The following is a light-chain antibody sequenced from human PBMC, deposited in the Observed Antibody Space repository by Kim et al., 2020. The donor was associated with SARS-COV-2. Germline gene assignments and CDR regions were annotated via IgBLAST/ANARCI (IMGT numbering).Light chain of an antibody. J-gene: IGLJ2*01. CDR3: HAWDSSNVV. CDR2: QDN. V-gene: IGLV3-1*01. Sequence: SVSPAPTASITCSVANLGDNYACWYQQTPGQSPVLVFYQDNMRPAVIPSGLASSHSGNTATLSISGTQAMDVADYYCHAWDSSNVVFGGGIQLTVL. CDR1: NLGDNY.